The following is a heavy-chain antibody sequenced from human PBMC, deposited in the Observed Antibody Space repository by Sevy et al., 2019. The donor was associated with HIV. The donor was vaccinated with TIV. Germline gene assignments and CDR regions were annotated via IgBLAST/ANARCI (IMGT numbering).Heavy chain of an antibody. CDR2: IYCSGST. V-gene: IGHV4-59*12. D-gene: IGHD3-22*01. CDR3: ARSYYDSSGCYDF. CDR1: GGSISTYY. Sequence: SETLSLTCTVSGGSISTYYWSWIRQPPGKGLEWIGNIYCSGSTNYSSSLKSRVIISVDTSNNQFSLILSSVTAADTAVYYCARSYYDSSGCYDFWGQGTRVTVSS. J-gene: IGHJ4*02.